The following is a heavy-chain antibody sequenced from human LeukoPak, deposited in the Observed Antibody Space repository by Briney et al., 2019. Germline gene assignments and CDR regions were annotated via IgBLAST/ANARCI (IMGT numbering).Heavy chain of an antibody. J-gene: IGHJ5*02. D-gene: IGHD2-2*01. CDR2: ISGSGGST. CDR3: ARGLEPAATFASLDP. CDR1: GFTFSSYA. Sequence: PGGSLRLSCAASGFTFSSYAMSWVRQAPGKGLEWVSAISGSGGSTYYADSVKGRFTISRDSSKNSLYLQMSSLRAEDSAVYYCARGLEPAATFASLDPWGHGTVVTVSS. V-gene: IGHV3-23*01.